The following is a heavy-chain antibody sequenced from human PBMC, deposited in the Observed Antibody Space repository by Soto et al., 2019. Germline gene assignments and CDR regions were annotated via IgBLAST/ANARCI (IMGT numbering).Heavy chain of an antibody. D-gene: IGHD3-16*01. CDR1: GFTFSNYW. Sequence: EVQVLESGGGLVQPGGSLRLSCATSGFTFSNYWMHWVRQAPGKGLVWVSRVNNDGSGTIYADSVKGRFTISRDNTKNTEKMKMKSLRAEESDLDFCTRGMFTHSFDMWGQGTTVTFSS. J-gene: IGHJ3*02. CDR3: TRGMFTHSFDM. V-gene: IGHV3-74*01. CDR2: VNNDGSGT.